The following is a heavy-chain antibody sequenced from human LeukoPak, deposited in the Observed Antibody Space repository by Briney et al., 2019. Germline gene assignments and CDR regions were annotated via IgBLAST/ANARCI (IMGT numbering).Heavy chain of an antibody. V-gene: IGHV3-23*01. D-gene: IGHD4-17*01. CDR2: ISNSGGST. Sequence: GGSLRLSCAASGLTFSSYAMSWVPQAPGKGLEWVSSISNSGGSTYYADSVQGRFTISRDNSKNTLYLQINSLGAEDTAIYYCAKIGAYGDYKYAFDFWGQGTVVTVSS. CDR3: AKIGAYGDYKYAFDF. CDR1: GLTFSSYA. J-gene: IGHJ3*01.